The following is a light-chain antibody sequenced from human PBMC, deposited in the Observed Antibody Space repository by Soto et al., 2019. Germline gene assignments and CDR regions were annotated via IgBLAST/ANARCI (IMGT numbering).Light chain of an antibody. Sequence: QSALTQPPSVSGAPGQRVTISCTGSSSNIGAGYDVHWYQQLPGTAPKLLIYGNSNRPSGVPDRFSGSKSGTSASLAITGLQAEDEADYYCQSYDISLSGLFWVFGGGTKLTVL. V-gene: IGLV1-40*01. CDR3: QSYDISLSGLFWV. J-gene: IGLJ3*02. CDR2: GNS. CDR1: SSNIGAGYD.